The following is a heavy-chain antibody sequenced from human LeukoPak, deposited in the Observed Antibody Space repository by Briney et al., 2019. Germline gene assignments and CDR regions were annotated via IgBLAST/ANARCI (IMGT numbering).Heavy chain of an antibody. J-gene: IGHJ4*02. V-gene: IGHV3-15*01. CDR3: TTSYYDSSGFRA. CDR1: GFSFNNAW. CDR2: IKSKTDGGTI. D-gene: IGHD3-22*01. Sequence: PGESLRLSCAASGFSFNNAWMSWVRQAPGKGLEWVGRIKSKTDGGTIDYAAPVKGRSTISRDDSKNMVYLLMNSLKTEDTAVYYCTTSYYDSSGFRAWGQGTLVTVSS.